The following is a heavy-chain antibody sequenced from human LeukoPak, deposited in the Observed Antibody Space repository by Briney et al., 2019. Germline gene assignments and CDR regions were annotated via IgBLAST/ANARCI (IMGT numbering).Heavy chain of an antibody. J-gene: IGHJ4*02. V-gene: IGHV4-34*01. D-gene: IGHD3-10*01. Sequence: PSETLSLTCAVYGGSFSGYYWSWIRQPPGKGLEWIGEINHSGSTNYNPSLKSRVTISVDTSKNQFSLKLSSVTAADTAMYYCARSYYYGSGSYLCDYWGQGILVTVSS. CDR2: INHSGST. CDR3: ARSYYYGSGSYLCDY. CDR1: GGSFSGYY.